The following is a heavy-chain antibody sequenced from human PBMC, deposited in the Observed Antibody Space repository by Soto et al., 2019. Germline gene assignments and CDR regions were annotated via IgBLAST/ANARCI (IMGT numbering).Heavy chain of an antibody. D-gene: IGHD5-18*01. Sequence: QVQLQESGPGLVKPSQTLSLTCTVSGGSISSGGYYWSWIRQHPGKGLEWIGYIYYSGSTYYNPSLKSRFTISVDTSKNQFSLKLSSVTAADTAVYYCARCGPVDTAMVYDAFDIWGQGTMVTVSS. CDR2: IYYSGST. J-gene: IGHJ3*02. CDR3: ARCGPVDTAMVYDAFDI. CDR1: GGSISSGGYY. V-gene: IGHV4-31*03.